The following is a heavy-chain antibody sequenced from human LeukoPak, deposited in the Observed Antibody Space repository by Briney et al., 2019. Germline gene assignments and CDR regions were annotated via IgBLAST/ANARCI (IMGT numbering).Heavy chain of an antibody. D-gene: IGHD2-2*01. Sequence: GGSLRLSCADSVFTFSDYYMSWMPHAPGKRLEGVSYIRSSGSTIYYADSVKGRFTISRDNAKNSLYLQMNSLRAEDTAVYYCARSSTSWYFDYWGQGTLVTVSS. V-gene: IGHV3-11*04. J-gene: IGHJ4*02. CDR2: IRSSGSTI. CDR1: VFTFSDYY. CDR3: ARSSTSWYFDY.